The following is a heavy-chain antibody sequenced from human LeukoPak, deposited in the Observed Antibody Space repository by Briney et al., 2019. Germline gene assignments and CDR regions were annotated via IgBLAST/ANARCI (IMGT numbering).Heavy chain of an antibody. D-gene: IGHD6-19*01. Sequence: GGFLRLPCAGSGFIFNNYAMHWVRQPPGKGLEWVSGISWNSGSIDYADSVKGRFTISRDNAKNSLYLQMNSLRVEDTAFYYCAKDNRRHYTSGPNPDSLHWGQGALVTVSS. J-gene: IGHJ4*02. CDR1: GFIFNNYA. V-gene: IGHV3-9*01. CDR3: AKDNRRHYTSGPNPDSLH. CDR2: ISWNSGSI.